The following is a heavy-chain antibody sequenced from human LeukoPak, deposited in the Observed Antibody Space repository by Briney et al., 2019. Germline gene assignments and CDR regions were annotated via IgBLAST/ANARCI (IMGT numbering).Heavy chain of an antibody. D-gene: IGHD6-19*01. V-gene: IGHV3-23*01. Sequence: GGSLRLSCAASGFTFSSYAMTWVRQAPGKGLEWVSGISGSGSSTYYADSVKGRFAISRDNSKNTLYLQMNSLRAEDTAVYCCAKTREYSSSPCDYWGQGTLVTVSS. CDR2: ISGSGSST. CDR3: AKTREYSSSPCDY. J-gene: IGHJ4*02. CDR1: GFTFSSYA.